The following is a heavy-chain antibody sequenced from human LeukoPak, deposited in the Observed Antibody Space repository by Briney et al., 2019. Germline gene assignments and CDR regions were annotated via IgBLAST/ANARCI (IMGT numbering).Heavy chain of an antibody. CDR1: GGSVNSGSYF. Sequence: SETLSLTCTVSGGSVNSGSYFWGWVRQPPGKGLEWIGYIYYSGSTNYNPSLKSRVTISVDTSKNQFSLKLSSVTAADTAVYYCARDCGVLYPQLCLSSDLSPGGMDIWGQGTTVTVSS. CDR3: ARDCGVLYPQLCLSSDLSPGGMDI. D-gene: IGHD5-18*01. J-gene: IGHJ6*02. CDR2: IYYSGST. V-gene: IGHV4-61*01.